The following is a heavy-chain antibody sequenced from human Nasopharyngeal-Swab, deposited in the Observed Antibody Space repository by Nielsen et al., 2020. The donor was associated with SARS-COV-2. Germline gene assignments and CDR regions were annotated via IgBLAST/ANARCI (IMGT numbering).Heavy chain of an antibody. D-gene: IGHD4-17*01. CDR1: GFTFSSYE. J-gene: IGHJ6*03. CDR3: ARDLPPYGDYYMDV. V-gene: IGHV3-48*03. Sequence: GGSLRLPCAASGFTFSSYEMNWVRQAPGKGLEWVSYISSSGSTIYYADSVKGRFTISRDNAKNSLYLQMNSLRAEDTAVYYCARDLPPYGDYYMDVWGKGTTVTVSS. CDR2: ISSSGSTI.